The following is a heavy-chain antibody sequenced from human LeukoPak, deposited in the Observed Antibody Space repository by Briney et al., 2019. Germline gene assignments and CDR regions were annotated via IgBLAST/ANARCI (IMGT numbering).Heavy chain of an antibody. V-gene: IGHV3-23*01. D-gene: IGHD2-2*02. CDR3: AKVRFCSSTSCYRVFDY. CDR2: ISGSGGST. Sequence: PGESLKISCAASGFTFSSYAMSWVRQAPGKGLEWVSAISGSGGSTYYADSVKGRFTISRDNSKNTLYLQMNSLRAEDTAVYYCAKVRFCSSTSCYRVFDYWGQGTLVTVSS. J-gene: IGHJ4*02. CDR1: GFTFSSYA.